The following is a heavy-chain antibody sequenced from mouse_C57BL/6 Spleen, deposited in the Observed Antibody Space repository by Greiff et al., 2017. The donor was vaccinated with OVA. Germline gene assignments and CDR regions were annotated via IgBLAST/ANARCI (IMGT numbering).Heavy chain of an antibody. J-gene: IGHJ2*01. D-gene: IGHD1-1*01. Sequence: QVQLKESGAELARPGASVKLSCKASGYTFTSYGISWVKQRTGQGLEWIGEIYPRSGNTYYNEKFKGKATLTADKSSSTAYMELRSLTSEDSAVYFCARRNGYYGYFDYWGQGTTLTVSS. CDR3: ARRNGYYGYFDY. CDR2: IYPRSGNT. V-gene: IGHV1-81*01. CDR1: GYTFTSYG.